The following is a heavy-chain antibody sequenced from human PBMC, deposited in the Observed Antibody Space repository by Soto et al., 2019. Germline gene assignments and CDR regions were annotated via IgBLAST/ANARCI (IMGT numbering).Heavy chain of an antibody. CDR2: STHTGNT. J-gene: IGHJ4*02. D-gene: IGHD1-26*01. CDR3: ARSGEHPLDY. Sequence: ASVKVSCKTSGYAFPHYVINWVLQAPGHGLEWMGFSTHTGNTNYAQNFQGRVVLTTDTSTSTAYMEVTSLRSDDTAVYYCARSGEHPLDYWGQGTPVTVSS. V-gene: IGHV1-18*01. CDR1: GYAFPHYV.